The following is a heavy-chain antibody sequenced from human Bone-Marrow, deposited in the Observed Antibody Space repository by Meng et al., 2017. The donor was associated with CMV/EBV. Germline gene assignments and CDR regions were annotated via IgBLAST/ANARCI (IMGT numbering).Heavy chain of an antibody. V-gene: IGHV3-53*01. Sequence: GGSLRLSCAASAFTVSSNYMSWVRRAPGKGLQWVSLTYSDGTTYYADSVKGRFTISRDNAKNSLYLQMNSLRAEDTAVYYCANIPYICSSTSCYEGYYDGMDVWGQGTTVTVSS. J-gene: IGHJ6*02. D-gene: IGHD2-2*01. CDR2: TYSDGTT. CDR1: AFTVSSNY. CDR3: ANIPYICSSTSCYEGYYDGMDV.